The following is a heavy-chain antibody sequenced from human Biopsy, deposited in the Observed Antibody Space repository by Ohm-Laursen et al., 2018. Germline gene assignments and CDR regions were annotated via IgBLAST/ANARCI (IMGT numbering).Heavy chain of an antibody. CDR2: INPATGET. V-gene: IGHV1-2*06. CDR1: GYTFNAYY. D-gene: IGHD3-16*01. J-gene: IGHJ5*02. Sequence: SVKVSCKTSGYTFNAYYIHWMRQAPGQGLEWMGRINPATGETRYAQRFQGRVTMTRDTSVTTAYMQLSSLTSDDTALYYCAKPSGGVSTIGFDPWGQGTQVIVSS. CDR3: AKPSGGVSTIGFDP.